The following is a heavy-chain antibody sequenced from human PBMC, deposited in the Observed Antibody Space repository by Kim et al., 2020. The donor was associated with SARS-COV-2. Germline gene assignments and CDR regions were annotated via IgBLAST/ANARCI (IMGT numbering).Heavy chain of an antibody. CDR3: ARDRTRGYSYGWAYYYYGMDV. Sequence: WGSLRLSCAASGFTFSSYGIHWVRQAPGKGLEWVAVISYDGSNKDYADSVKGRFTISRDNSKNTLYLQMNSLRAEDTAVYYCARDRTRGYSYGWAYYYYGMDVWGQGTTVTVS. V-gene: IGHV3-33*05. CDR1: GFTFSSYG. D-gene: IGHD5-18*01. CDR2: ISYDGSNK. J-gene: IGHJ6*02.